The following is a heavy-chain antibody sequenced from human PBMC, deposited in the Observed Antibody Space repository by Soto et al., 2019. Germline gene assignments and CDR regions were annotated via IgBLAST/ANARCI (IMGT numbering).Heavy chain of an antibody. Sequence: QVQLVESGGGVVQPGRSLRLSCAASGFTFSTYGMHWVRQAPGKGLEWVALIWYDGSSEYYADSVKGRFTISRDNSKNTLDLQMNSLRAEDTAVYYCAREVGYSCYADPGDYWGQGTLVTVSS. V-gene: IGHV3-33*01. D-gene: IGHD5-12*01. CDR1: GFTFSTYG. CDR2: IWYDGSSE. CDR3: AREVGYSCYADPGDY. J-gene: IGHJ4*02.